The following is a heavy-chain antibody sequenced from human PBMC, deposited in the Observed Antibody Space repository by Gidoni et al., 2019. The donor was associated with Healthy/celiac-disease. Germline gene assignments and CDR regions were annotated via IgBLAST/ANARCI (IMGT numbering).Heavy chain of an antibody. Sequence: QVTLRASGPALVTPTQTLTLTCTFSGFSLSTSGLCVSWIRPPPGKALEWLARIDWDDDKYYSTSLKTRLTISKDTSKNQVVLTMTNMDPVDTATYYCARILRYCSGGSCYQAIDYWGQGTLVTVSS. CDR3: ARILRYCSGGSCYQAIDY. J-gene: IGHJ4*02. CDR2: IDWDDDK. CDR1: GFSLSTSGLC. D-gene: IGHD2-15*01. V-gene: IGHV2-70*15.